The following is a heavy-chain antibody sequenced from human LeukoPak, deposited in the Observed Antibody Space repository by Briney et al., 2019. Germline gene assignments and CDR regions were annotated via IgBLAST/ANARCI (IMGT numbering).Heavy chain of an antibody. D-gene: IGHD4-17*01. CDR3: ARGGNYGDYDGYFDY. CDR2: IYYSGST. V-gene: IGHV4-59*08. J-gene: IGHJ4*02. CDR1: GGSISSYY. Sequence: SETLSLTCTVSGGSISSYYWSWIRQPPEKGLEWIGYIYYSGSTNYNPSLRSRVTISVDTSKNQFSLKLSSVTAADTAVYYCARGGNYGDYDGYFDYWGQGTLVTVSS.